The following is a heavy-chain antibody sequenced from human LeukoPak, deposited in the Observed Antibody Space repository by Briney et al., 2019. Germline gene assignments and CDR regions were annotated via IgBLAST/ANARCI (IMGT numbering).Heavy chain of an antibody. CDR2: VWYDGSNK. J-gene: IGHJ6*02. V-gene: IGHV3-33*01. CDR3: ARDVVAATQTFSYGMDV. D-gene: IGHD2-15*01. Sequence: GGSLRLSCAASGFTFSSFGIHWVRQAPGKGLEWVAIVWYDGSNKYYADSVKGRFTISRDNSKNTLYLQMNSRRAEDTAVYYCARDVVAATQTFSYGMDVWGQGTTVTVSS. CDR1: GFTFSSFG.